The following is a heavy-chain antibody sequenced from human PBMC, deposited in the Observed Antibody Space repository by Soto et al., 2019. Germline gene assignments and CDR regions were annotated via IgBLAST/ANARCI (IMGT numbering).Heavy chain of an antibody. CDR3: ARVRAVAGFDY. V-gene: IGHV1-8*01. CDR1: GYTFTSYD. Sequence: QVQLVQSGAEVKKPGASVKVSCKASGYTFTSYDINWVRQATGQGLEWMGWMNPNSGNTGYAQKFQGRVTMTRNTSISTAYMEVSSLRSQDTAMYTCARVRAVAGFDYSGQGTLVTVSS. J-gene: IGHJ4*02. D-gene: IGHD6-19*01. CDR2: MNPNSGNT.